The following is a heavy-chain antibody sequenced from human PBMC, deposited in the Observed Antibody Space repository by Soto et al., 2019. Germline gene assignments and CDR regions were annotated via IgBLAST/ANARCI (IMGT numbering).Heavy chain of an antibody. CDR3: ARVDYGMDV. CDR1: GGSVSSGSYY. CDR2: IYYSGST. V-gene: IGHV4-61*01. Sequence: KASETLSLTCTVSGGSVSSGSYYRSWIRQPPGKGLEWIGYIYYSGSTNYNPSLKSRVTISVDTSKNQFSLKLSSVTAADTAVYYCARVDYGMDVWGQGTTVTVSS. J-gene: IGHJ6*02.